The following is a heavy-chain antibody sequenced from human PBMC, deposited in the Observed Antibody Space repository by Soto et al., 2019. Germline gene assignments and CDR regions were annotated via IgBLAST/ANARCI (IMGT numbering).Heavy chain of an antibody. J-gene: IGHJ5*02. V-gene: IGHV1-8*01. CDR2: MNPNSGNT. CDR3: ARGDKDFWSGMGENWFDP. Sequence: QVQLVQSGAEVKKPGASVKVSCKASGYTFTSYDINWVRQTTGQGLEWMGWMNPNSGNTGYAQKFQGRVTMTRNTSISTAYMELSSLRSEDTAVYYCARGDKDFWSGMGENWFDPWGQGTLVTVSS. D-gene: IGHD3-3*01. CDR1: GYTFTSYD.